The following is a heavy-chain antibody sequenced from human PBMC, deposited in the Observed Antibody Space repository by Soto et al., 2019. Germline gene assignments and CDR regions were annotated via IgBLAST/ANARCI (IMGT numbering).Heavy chain of an antibody. V-gene: IGHV4-30-4*01. CDR3: ARDIGLRNWFDP. D-gene: IGHD2-15*01. Sequence: SETLSLTCTVSGGSISSGDYYWSWIRQPPGKGLEWIGYIYYSGTAYYNPSLKSRVTISVDTSKNQFSLKLSSVTAADTAVYYCARDIGLRNWFDPWGQGTLVTVSS. J-gene: IGHJ5*02. CDR1: GGSISSGDYY. CDR2: IYYSGTA.